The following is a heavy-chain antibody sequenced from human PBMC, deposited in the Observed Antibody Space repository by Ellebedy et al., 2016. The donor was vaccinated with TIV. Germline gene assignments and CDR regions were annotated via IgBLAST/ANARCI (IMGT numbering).Heavy chain of an antibody. Sequence: ASVKVSCKASGYTFTSYYMHWVRQAPGQGLEWMGIINPSGGSTSYAQKFQGRVTMTRDTSTSTVYMELSSLRSEDTAVYYCARDAADPPLRAVAGYYFDYWGQGTLVTVSS. CDR3: ARDAADPPLRAVAGYYFDY. V-gene: IGHV1-46*01. J-gene: IGHJ4*02. D-gene: IGHD6-19*01. CDR2: INPSGGST. CDR1: GYTFTSYY.